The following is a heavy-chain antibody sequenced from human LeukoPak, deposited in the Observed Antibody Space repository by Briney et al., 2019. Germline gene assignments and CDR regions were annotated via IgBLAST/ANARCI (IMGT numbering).Heavy chain of an antibody. CDR1: GFTFSSYA. CDR3: AKDSQLRLGELSCFDY. D-gene: IGHD3-16*02. CDR2: IRGSGGST. J-gene: IGHJ4*02. Sequence: PGGSLRLSCAVSGFTFSSYAMSWVRQAPGKGLEWVSAIRGSGGSTYYADSVKGRFTISRDNSKNTLYLQMNSLRAEDTAVYYCAKDSQLRLGELSCFDYWGQGTLVTVSS. V-gene: IGHV3-23*01.